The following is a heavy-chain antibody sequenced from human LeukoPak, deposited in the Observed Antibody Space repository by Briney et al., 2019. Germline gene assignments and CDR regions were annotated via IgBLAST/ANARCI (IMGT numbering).Heavy chain of an antibody. CDR2: ISAYNGNT. J-gene: IGHJ4*02. D-gene: IGHD4-17*01. V-gene: IGHV1-18*01. Sequence: ASVKVSCKASGYTFTSYDISGVRQAPGQGLEWMGWISAYNGNTNYAQKLQGRVTMTTDTSTSTAYMELRSLRSDDTAVYYCARVHDYGDYFDYWGQGTLVTVSS. CDR1: GYTFTSYD. CDR3: ARVHDYGDYFDY.